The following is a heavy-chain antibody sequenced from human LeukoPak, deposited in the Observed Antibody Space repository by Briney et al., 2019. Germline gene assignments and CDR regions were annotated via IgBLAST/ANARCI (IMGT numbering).Heavy chain of an antibody. CDR1: GFIFSKYN. D-gene: IGHD2-2*01. Sequence: GGSLRLSCAASGFIFSKYNMTWVRQAPGKGLEWVSYISSSSSTIYYADSVKGRFTISRDNAKNSLYLQMNSLRAEDTAVYYCAREYCSSTSCTYGMDVWGQGTTVTVSS. V-gene: IGHV3-48*04. CDR3: AREYCSSTSCTYGMDV. J-gene: IGHJ6*02. CDR2: ISSSSSTI.